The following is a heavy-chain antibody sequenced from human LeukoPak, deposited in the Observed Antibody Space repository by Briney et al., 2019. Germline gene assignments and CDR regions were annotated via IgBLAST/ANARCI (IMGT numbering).Heavy chain of an antibody. CDR2: IYTSGST. CDR1: GGSISSYY. V-gene: IGHV4-4*07. CDR3: ASNWNYEEGFDY. D-gene: IGHD1-7*01. Sequence: KSSETLSLTCTVSGGSISSYYWSWIQQPAGKGLEWIGRIYTSGSTNYNPSLKSRVAMSVDTSKNQFSLKLSSVTAADTAVYYCASNWNYEEGFDYWGQGTLVTVSS. J-gene: IGHJ4*02.